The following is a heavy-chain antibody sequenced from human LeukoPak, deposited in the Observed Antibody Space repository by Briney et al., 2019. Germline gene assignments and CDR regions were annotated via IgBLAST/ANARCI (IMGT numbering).Heavy chain of an antibody. CDR3: ARINFNPDY. CDR2: VLHSGAT. D-gene: IGHD1-14*01. CDR1: GYSISRGYH. Sequence: SETLSLTCSVSGYSISRGYHWAWLRQPPGKGLEWIGSVLHSGATYYNPSLNSRLTIPADTSKNQFSLKMDSVTAADTAVDYCARINFNPDYWGQGTLVSVSS. V-gene: IGHV4-38-2*02. J-gene: IGHJ4*02.